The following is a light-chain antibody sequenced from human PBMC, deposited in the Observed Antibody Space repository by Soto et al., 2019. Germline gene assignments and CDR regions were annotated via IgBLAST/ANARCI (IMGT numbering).Light chain of an antibody. V-gene: IGKV1-5*01. CDR3: QQYNSYSRM. CDR1: QSISSW. CDR2: DAS. Sequence: DIQMTQSPSTPSASVGDRVTITCRASQSISSWLAWYQQKPGKAPKLLIYDASSLEGGVPSRFSGSGSGTEFTLTISSLQPDDFATYYCQQYNSYSRMFGQGTKVDIK. J-gene: IGKJ1*01.